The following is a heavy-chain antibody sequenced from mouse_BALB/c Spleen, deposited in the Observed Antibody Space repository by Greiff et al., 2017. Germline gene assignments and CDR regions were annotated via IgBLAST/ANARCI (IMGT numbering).Heavy chain of an antibody. CDR1: GYTFTDYW. Sequence: QVQLQQPGAELVMPGASVKMSCKASGYTFTDYWMHWVKQRPGQGLEWIGAIDTSDSYTSYNQKFKGKATLTVDESSSTAYMQLSSLTSEDSVVYYCARMMITTYDYWGQGTTLTVSS. CDR2: IDTSDSYT. V-gene: IGHV1-69*01. CDR3: ARMMITTYDY. D-gene: IGHD2-4*01. J-gene: IGHJ2*01.